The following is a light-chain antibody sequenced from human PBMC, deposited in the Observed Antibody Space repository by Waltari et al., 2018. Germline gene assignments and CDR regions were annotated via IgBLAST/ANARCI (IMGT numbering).Light chain of an antibody. CDR2: AAS. CDR3: QQSYSTFWT. Sequence: EIQMTQSPSSLSASVGDRVSITCRASQNITTYLNWYQQEPGKAPNLLIYAASTLQGGVPSRFSGSGSGTDFTLTISTLQPEDVATYYCQQSYSTFWTFGQGTKVEFK. V-gene: IGKV1-39*01. CDR1: QNITTY. J-gene: IGKJ1*01.